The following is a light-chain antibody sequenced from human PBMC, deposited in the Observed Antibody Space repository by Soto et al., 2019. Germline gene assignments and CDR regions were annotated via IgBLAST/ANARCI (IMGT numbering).Light chain of an antibody. CDR2: AAS. CDR1: QSVSSK. CDR3: KQYSNWPPYT. J-gene: IGKJ2*01. V-gene: IGKV3-15*01. Sequence: EIVMTQSPATLSVSPGERATLSCRASQSVSSKLAWYQQKPGQAPRLLIYAASTRATGIPARFSGSGSGTECTLTITSLQSEDFAVYYCKQYSNWPPYTFGQGTKLEIK.